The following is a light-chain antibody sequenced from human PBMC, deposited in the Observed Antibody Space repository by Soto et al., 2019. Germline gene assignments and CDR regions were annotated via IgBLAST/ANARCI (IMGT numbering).Light chain of an antibody. CDR3: SSYTSSSTGV. Sequence: QSALTQPASVSGSPGQSITISCTGTSSDVGGYNYVSWYQQHPGKAPKLMIYDVSNRPSGVSNRFSASKSGNTASLTICGLQAEDEADYYCSSYTSSSTGVFGTGTKLTVL. CDR1: SSDVGGYNY. J-gene: IGLJ1*01. V-gene: IGLV2-14*01. CDR2: DVS.